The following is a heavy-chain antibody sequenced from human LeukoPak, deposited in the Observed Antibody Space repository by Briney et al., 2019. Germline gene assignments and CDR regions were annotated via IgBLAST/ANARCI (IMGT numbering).Heavy chain of an antibody. Sequence: GGSLRLSCAASGFTFSSYAMSWVRQAPGKGLEWISAISGSGGSTYYADSVKGRFTISRDNSKNTLYLQMNSLRAEDTAVYYCAKGQLLLYAIPDYWGQGTLVTVSS. CDR3: AKGQLLLYAIPDY. CDR1: GFTFSSYA. CDR2: ISGSGGST. D-gene: IGHD2-2*02. J-gene: IGHJ4*02. V-gene: IGHV3-23*01.